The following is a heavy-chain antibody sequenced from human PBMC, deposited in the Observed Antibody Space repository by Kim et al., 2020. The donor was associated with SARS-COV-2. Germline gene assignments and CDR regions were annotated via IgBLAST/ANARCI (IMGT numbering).Heavy chain of an antibody. CDR3: ARGDRGYEQILNKYSHDSMDV. V-gene: IGHV4-59*13. CDR1: GGSTRRYSWKY. Sequence: SETLSLTCTVSGGSTRRYSWKYWTWIRQTPEKGLEWIGQIYDSGSTNYNPSLKSRVTISADMSKNQFYLTLSSVTAADTAIYYCARGDRGYEQILNKYSHDSMDVWGQGTTVTVSS. CDR2: IYDSGST. D-gene: IGHD5-12*01. J-gene: IGHJ6*02.